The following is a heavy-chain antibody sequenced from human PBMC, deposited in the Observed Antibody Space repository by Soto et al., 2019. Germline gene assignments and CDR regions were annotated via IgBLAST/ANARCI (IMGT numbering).Heavy chain of an antibody. Sequence: GGSLRLSCAASGFNVKTTYMTWVRQAPGEGLEWVSVIHNSGATYYADSVRGRFTISKDNSKNTVYLQMSSLRAEDTAMYYCAREYSYSYPAWGQGTLVTVSS. J-gene: IGHJ1*01. CDR1: GFNVKTTY. D-gene: IGHD2-21*01. V-gene: IGHV3-53*01. CDR3: AREYSYSYPA. CDR2: IHNSGAT.